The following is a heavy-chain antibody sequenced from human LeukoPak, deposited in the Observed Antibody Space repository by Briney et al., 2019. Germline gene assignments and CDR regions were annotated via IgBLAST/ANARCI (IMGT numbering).Heavy chain of an antibody. Sequence: GGSLRLSCAASGFTFSSYAMSWVCQAPGKGLEWVSAISGSGGSTYYADSVKGRFTISRDNSKNTLYLQMNSLRAEDTAVYYCARGTIFGVKYYFDYWGQGTLVTVSS. CDR3: ARGTIFGVKYYFDY. CDR1: GFTFSSYA. J-gene: IGHJ4*02. CDR2: ISGSGGST. D-gene: IGHD3-3*01. V-gene: IGHV3-23*01.